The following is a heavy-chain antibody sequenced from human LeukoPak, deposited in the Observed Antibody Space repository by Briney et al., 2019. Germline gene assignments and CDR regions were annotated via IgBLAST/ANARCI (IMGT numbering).Heavy chain of an antibody. CDR1: GYTFTGYY. Sequence: ASVKVSCKASGYTFTGYYMHWVRQAPGQGLEGMGWINPNSGGTNYAQKFQGRVTMTRDTSISTAYMELSRLRSDDTAEYYCARDGGYSYGPVLGGYWGQGTLVTVSS. CDR2: INPNSGGT. D-gene: IGHD5-18*01. J-gene: IGHJ4*02. CDR3: ARDGGYSYGPVLGGY. V-gene: IGHV1-2*02.